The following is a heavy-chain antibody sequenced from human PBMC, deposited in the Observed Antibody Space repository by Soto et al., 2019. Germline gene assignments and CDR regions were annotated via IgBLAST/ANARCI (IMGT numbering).Heavy chain of an antibody. J-gene: IGHJ6*02. D-gene: IGHD3-3*01. V-gene: IGHV3-23*01. Sequence: EVQLLESGGGLVQLGGSLSFSCAASEFTFSSYSMIWFRQAPGKGLEWVSGVNGGGDITYYAESVKGRFTISRDNSKNTLYLQMNSLRAEDTAVFYCARGHFGVTMDVWGQGTTVTVSS. CDR2: VNGGGDIT. CDR1: EFTFSSYS. CDR3: ARGHFGVTMDV.